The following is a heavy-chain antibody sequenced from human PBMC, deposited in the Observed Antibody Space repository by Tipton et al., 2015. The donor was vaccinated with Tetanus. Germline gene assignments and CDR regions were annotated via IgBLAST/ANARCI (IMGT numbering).Heavy chain of an antibody. J-gene: IGHJ3*01. CDR3: ARWIGVIPVTGNDAFDV. CDR1: GASVSRSSHY. Sequence: TLSLTCTVSGASVSRSSHYWTWIRQPPGKELEWVGYVYYSGSTNYHPSLKGRLTISVDTSKNQFSLKVNSVIAADTATYYCARWIGVIPVTGNDAFDVWGPGAMVTVSS. V-gene: IGHV4-61*01. CDR2: VYYSGST. D-gene: IGHD3-16*01.